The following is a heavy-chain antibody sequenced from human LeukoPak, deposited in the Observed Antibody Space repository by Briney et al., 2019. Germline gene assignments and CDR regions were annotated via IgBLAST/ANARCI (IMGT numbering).Heavy chain of an antibody. CDR2: ISAYNGNT. CDR3: AREITVTLSLAFDP. Sequence: ASVNVSCKASGYTFTSYGISWVRQAPGQGLEWMGWISAYNGNTNYAQKLQGRVTMTTDTSTSTAYMELRSLRSDDTAVYYCAREITVTLSLAFDPWGQGTLVTVSS. D-gene: IGHD4-17*01. V-gene: IGHV1-18*01. J-gene: IGHJ5*02. CDR1: GYTFTSYG.